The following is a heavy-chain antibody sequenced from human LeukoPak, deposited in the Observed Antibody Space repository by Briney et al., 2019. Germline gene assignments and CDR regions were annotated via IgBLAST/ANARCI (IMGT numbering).Heavy chain of an antibody. Sequence: SETLSLTCAVYGGSFSGYYWSWIRQPPGKGLEWIGEINHSGSTNYNPSLKSRVTISVDTSKNQFSLKLSSVTAADTAVYYCARMTTVTIPHNWFDPWGQGTLVTVSS. V-gene: IGHV4-34*01. CDR3: ARMTTVTIPHNWFDP. D-gene: IGHD4-11*01. J-gene: IGHJ5*02. CDR2: INHSGST. CDR1: GGSFSGYY.